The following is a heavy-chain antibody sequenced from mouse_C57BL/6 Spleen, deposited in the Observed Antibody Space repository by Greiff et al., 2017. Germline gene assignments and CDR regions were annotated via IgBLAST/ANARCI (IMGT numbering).Heavy chain of an antibody. CDR3: ARTDDYDGYFDV. CDR1: GYTFTSYW. V-gene: IGHV1-64*01. Sequence: QVQLQQPGAELVKPGASVKLSCKASGYTFTSYWMHWVKQRPGQGLEWIGMIHPNSGSTNYNEKFKSKATLTVDKSSSTAYMQLSSLTSEDSAVXYCARTDDYDGYFDVWGTGATVTVSS. CDR2: IHPNSGST. J-gene: IGHJ1*03. D-gene: IGHD2-4*01.